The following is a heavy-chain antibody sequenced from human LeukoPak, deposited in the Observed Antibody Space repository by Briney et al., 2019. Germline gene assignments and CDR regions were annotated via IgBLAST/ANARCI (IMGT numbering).Heavy chain of an antibody. CDR1: VYTFTSYL. CDR2: INPSGAAT. V-gene: IGHV1-46*01. J-gene: IGHJ4*02. Sequence: ASVKVSCKASVYTFTSYLMQWVRQAPGRGREWMGIINPSGAATSYAPKFQGRVTMTRDTSNSTVYMQLSSLRSDDTAVYYCARAKESYGQWLVEGYWGQGTLVTVSS. CDR3: ARAKESYGQWLVEGY. D-gene: IGHD6-19*01.